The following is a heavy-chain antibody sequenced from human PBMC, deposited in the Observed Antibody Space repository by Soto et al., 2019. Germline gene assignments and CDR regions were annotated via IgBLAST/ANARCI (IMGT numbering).Heavy chain of an antibody. CDR2: ISSDGTTI. J-gene: IGHJ1*01. Sequence: PGWSLRLSCEVSGLTFSKFEMTWVRQAPGKGLEWVSSISSDGTTIYYADSVKGRFTISRDNDKNLLYLQMNSLKGEDTATYYCVRVGVVARPYWGQGTPVTVSS. V-gene: IGHV3-48*03. CDR3: VRVGVVARPY. CDR1: GLTFSKFE. D-gene: IGHD1-26*01.